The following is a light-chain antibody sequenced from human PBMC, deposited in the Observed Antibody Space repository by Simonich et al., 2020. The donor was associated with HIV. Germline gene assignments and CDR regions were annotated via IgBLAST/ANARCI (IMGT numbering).Light chain of an antibody. CDR3: QQYYSTPLT. CDR1: KGISNS. Sequence: DIQMTQSPSSLSASVGDRVTITCRANKGISNSLAWYQQKPGKAPKILLNAASRLESGVPFRFSGSGSGKDYTLTISSLQAEDVAVYFCQQYYSTPLTFGGGTKVEIK. V-gene: IGKV1-NL1*01. J-gene: IGKJ4*01. CDR2: AAS.